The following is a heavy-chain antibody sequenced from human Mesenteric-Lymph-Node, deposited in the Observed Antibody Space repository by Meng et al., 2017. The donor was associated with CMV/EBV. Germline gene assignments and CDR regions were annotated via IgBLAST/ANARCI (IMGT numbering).Heavy chain of an antibody. CDR1: GFTFSSYA. CDR3: AKDYGTMIAVDY. J-gene: IGHJ4*02. D-gene: IGHD3-22*01. Sequence: GESLKISCAASGFTFSSYAMSWVRQAPGKGLEWVSAISGSSGSTYYADSVKGRFTISRDNSKNTLYLQMNSLRAEDTAVYYCAKDYGTMIAVDYWGQGTLVTVSS. V-gene: IGHV3-23*01. CDR2: ISGSSGST.